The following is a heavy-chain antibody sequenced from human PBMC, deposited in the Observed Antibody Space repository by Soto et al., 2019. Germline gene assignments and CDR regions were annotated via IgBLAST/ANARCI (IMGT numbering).Heavy chain of an antibody. D-gene: IGHD6-19*01. V-gene: IGHV4-30-2*01. CDR3: AARGIAVAGGLDY. Sequence: QLQLEESGSGLVKPSQTLSLTCAVSGGSISSGGYSWSWIRQPPGKGLEWIGYIYHSGSTYYNPSLKSRVTISVDRSKNQFSLKLSSVTAADTAVYYCAARGIAVAGGLDYWGQGTLVTVSS. CDR2: IYHSGST. J-gene: IGHJ4*02. CDR1: GGSISSGGYS.